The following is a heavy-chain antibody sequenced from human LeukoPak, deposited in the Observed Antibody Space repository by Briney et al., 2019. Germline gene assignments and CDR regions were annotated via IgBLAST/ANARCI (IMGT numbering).Heavy chain of an antibody. V-gene: IGHV3-30*02. CDR3: AKDPLYYGSGSYSYFDY. Sequence: DSVKGRFTISRDNSKNTLYLQMNSLRAEDTAVYYCAKDPLYYGSGSYSYFDYWGQGTRVTVSS. J-gene: IGHJ4*02. D-gene: IGHD3-10*01.